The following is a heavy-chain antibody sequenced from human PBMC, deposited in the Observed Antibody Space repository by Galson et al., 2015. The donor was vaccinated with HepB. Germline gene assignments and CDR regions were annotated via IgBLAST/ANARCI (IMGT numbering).Heavy chain of an antibody. CDR3: AREDTAMVTFRY. D-gene: IGHD5-18*01. CDR1: GGSISSGGYY. V-gene: IGHV4-31*03. CDR2: IYYSGST. J-gene: IGHJ4*02. Sequence: TLSLTCTVSGGSISSGGYYWSWIRQHPGKGLEWIGYIYYSGSTYYNPSLKGRVTISVDTSKNQFSLKLSSVTAADTAVYYCAREDTAMVTFRYWGQGTLVTVSS.